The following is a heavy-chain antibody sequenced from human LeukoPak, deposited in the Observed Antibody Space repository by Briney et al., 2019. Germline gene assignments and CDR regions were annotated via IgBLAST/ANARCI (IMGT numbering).Heavy chain of an antibody. J-gene: IGHJ4*02. CDR3: ATGQGDGYNSPLAKILPTLNPHY. CDR2: IIPIIGMA. Sequence: SVKVSGKAAGGTVTSYTIRWGGQAAGQGGEGMGGIIPIIGMADTTQKFHGRVTITADKSPRTAYLELNSLRSEDTAVYYCATGQGDGYNSPLAKILPTLNPHYWGQGTLVTVSS. V-gene: IGHV1-69*02. D-gene: IGHD5-24*01. CDR1: GGTVTSYT.